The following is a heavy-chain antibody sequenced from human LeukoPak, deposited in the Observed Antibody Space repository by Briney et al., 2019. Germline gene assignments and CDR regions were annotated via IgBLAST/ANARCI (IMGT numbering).Heavy chain of an antibody. CDR1: GGTFSSYA. J-gene: IGHJ1*01. V-gene: IGHV1-69*13. CDR3: ARTSSRILSIQGFQH. D-gene: IGHD6-13*01. Sequence: GASVKVSCKASGGTFSSYAISWVRQAPGQGLEWMGGIIPIFGTANYAQKFQGRVTITADESTSTAYMELSSLRSEDTAVYYCARTSSRILSIQGFQHWGQGTLVTVSS. CDR2: IIPIFGTA.